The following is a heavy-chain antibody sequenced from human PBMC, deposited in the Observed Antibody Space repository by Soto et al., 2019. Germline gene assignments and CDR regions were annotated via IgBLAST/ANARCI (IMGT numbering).Heavy chain of an antibody. D-gene: IGHD1-26*01. J-gene: IGHJ6*02. Sequence: PGESLRLSCPASGFTFSSYSMSWVRQAPGKGLEWVSAISGSGGSTYYADSVKGRFTISRDNSKNTLYLQMNSLRAEDTAVYYCAKVGATLGNYYYGMDVWGQGTTVTVSS. CDR2: ISGSGGST. CDR3: AKVGATLGNYYYGMDV. CDR1: GFTFSSYS. V-gene: IGHV3-23*01.